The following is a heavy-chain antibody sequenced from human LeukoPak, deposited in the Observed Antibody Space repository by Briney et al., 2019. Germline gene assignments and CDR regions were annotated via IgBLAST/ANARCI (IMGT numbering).Heavy chain of an antibody. CDR1: GGSITKNGYY. J-gene: IGHJ5*02. V-gene: IGHV4-39*07. Sequence: SETLSLTCSVSGGSITKNGYYWGWIRQSPETGLEWIGSMHYSGSTYYNPSLNSRVTISVDTSKNQFSLKLTSVTAADTAVYFCARGVVAMVRGVMNWFDPWGQGTLVTVPS. D-gene: IGHD3-10*01. CDR2: MHYSGST. CDR3: ARGVVAMVRGVMNWFDP.